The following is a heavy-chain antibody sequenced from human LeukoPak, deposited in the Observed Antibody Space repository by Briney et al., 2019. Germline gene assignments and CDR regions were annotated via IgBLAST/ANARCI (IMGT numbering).Heavy chain of an antibody. Sequence: PGGSLRLSCAASGFTFSNYAMSWVRQAPGKGLEWVSAISGSGGSTYYADSVKGRFTISRDNSKNTLYLQMNSLRAEDTAVYYCAKEPDLGYERHYFDYWGQGTLVTVSS. CDR2: ISGSGGST. CDR3: AKEPDLGYERHYFDY. CDR1: GFTFSNYA. V-gene: IGHV3-23*01. D-gene: IGHD5-12*01. J-gene: IGHJ4*02.